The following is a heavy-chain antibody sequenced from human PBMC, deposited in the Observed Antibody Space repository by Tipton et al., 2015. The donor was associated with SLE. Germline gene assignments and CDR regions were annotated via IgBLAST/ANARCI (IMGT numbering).Heavy chain of an antibody. J-gene: IGHJ6*02. D-gene: IGHD6-13*01. CDR1: GFTFTSFA. Sequence: SLRLSCAASGFTFTSFAMNWVRQAPGKGLEWLSFISTSGTTIYYADSVKGRFTLSRDNAKRLLDLQMNSLRAEDTGVYYCARGLSAYSSTWFYYYYAMDVWGQGTTVTVSS. CDR3: ARGLSAYSSTWFYYYYAMDV. V-gene: IGHV3-48*03. CDR2: ISTSGTTI.